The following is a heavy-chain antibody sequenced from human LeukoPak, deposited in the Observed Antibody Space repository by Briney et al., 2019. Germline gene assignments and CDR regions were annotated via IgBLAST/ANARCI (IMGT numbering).Heavy chain of an antibody. J-gene: IGHJ2*01. CDR1: GGSISSSSYY. V-gene: IGHV4-39*01. Sequence: SETLSLTCTVSGGSISSSSYYWGWIRQPPGKGLEWIGSIYYTRSTYYNPSLKSRVTISVDASKNQFSLKLTSVTAADTAVYYCARGVTMIVVVIHDWYFDLWGRGTLVTVSS. CDR3: ARGVTMIVVVIHDWYFDL. D-gene: IGHD3-22*01. CDR2: IYYTRST.